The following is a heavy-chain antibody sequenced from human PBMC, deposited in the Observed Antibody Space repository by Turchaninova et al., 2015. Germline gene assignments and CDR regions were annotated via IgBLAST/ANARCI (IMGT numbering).Heavy chain of an antibody. J-gene: IGHJ6*02. D-gene: IGHD2-2*01. CDR3: ARVPYCSSTSCYAYYYYGMDV. CDR1: GGSISSGGDY. CDR2: LSDSGST. V-gene: IGHV4-31*03. Sequence: QVQLQESGPGLAKPSQTLSLTCTVSGGSISSGGDYWSWISQYPGTGLGGIGYLSDSGSTYYNPARKSGGTISVDTAKNQFSLKRSAVTAADTAVYYCARVPYCSSTSCYAYYYYGMDVWGQGTTVTVSS.